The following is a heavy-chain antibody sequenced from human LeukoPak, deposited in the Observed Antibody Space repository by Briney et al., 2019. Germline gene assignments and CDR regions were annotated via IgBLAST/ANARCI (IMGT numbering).Heavy chain of an antibody. CDR3: ARGPNIRESGWYSLFENYYYYMDV. V-gene: IGHV1-2*02. J-gene: IGHJ6*03. CDR2: INPNSGGT. Sequence: ASVKVSCKASGYTFTGYYMHWVRQAPGQGLEWMGWINPNSGGTNYAQKFQGRVTMTRDTSISTAYMELSRLRSDDTAVYYCARGPNIRESGWYSLFENYYYYMDVWGKGTTVTISS. D-gene: IGHD6-19*01. CDR1: GYTFTGYY.